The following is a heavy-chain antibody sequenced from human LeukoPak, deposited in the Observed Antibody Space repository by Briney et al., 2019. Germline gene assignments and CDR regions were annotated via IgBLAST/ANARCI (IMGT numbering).Heavy chain of an antibody. CDR3: ARGRLGYSSSSYWFDP. J-gene: IGHJ5*02. CDR1: GYTFTSYD. CDR2: MNPNSGNT. Sequence: GASVKVSCKASGYTFTSYDINWVRQATGQGLEWMGWMNPNSGNTGYAQKFQGRVTITRNTSISTAYMELSSLRSEDTAVYYCARGRLGYSSSSYWFDPWGQGTLVTVSS. V-gene: IGHV1-8*03. D-gene: IGHD6-6*01.